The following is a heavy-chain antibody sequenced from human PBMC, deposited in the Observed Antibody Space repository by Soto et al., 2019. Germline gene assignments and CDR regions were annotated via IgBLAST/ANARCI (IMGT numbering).Heavy chain of an antibody. Sequence: GAPVEVSCKASGYTVSGYYMDLVRQAPGQGLEWRGWINPNSGGTNYAQKVQGRVTMTRDTSISTAYMELSRLRSDDTAVYYCARMEIRFLERGWFDPWGQGTLVTV. CDR3: ARMEIRFLERGWFDP. J-gene: IGHJ5*02. CDR1: GYTVSGYY. CDR2: INPNSGGT. V-gene: IGHV1-2*02. D-gene: IGHD3-3*01.